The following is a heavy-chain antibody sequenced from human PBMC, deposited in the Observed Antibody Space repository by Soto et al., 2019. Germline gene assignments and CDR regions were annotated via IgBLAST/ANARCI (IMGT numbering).Heavy chain of an antibody. CDR1: GGTFSSYA. CDR3: ARRNTTWYSSGCPQGFDP. V-gene: IGHV1-69*06. J-gene: IGHJ5*02. Sequence: ASVKVSCKASGGTFSSYAISWVRQAPGQGLEWMGGIIPIFGTANYAQKFQGRVTITADKSTSTAYMELSSLRSEDTAVYYCARRNTTWYSSGCPQGFDPWGQGTLVTVSS. CDR2: IIPIFGTA. D-gene: IGHD6-19*01.